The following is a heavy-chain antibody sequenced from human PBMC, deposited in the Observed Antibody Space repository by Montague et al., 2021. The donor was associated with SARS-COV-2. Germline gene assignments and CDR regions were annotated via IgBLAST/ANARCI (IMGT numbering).Heavy chain of an antibody. CDR1: GGPITGFS. Sequence: SESRSLTCAVSGGPITGFSWSWVRQPAGKGLEWIGRVTTSGTTNYSPSLRSRVTMSVDTSKNQFSLNLNSVTAADTAIYYCARTPTRPLSLDSWGQGTLVTVSS. CDR3: ARTPTRPLSLDS. D-gene: IGHD6-6*01. CDR2: VTTSGTT. V-gene: IGHV4-4*07. J-gene: IGHJ4*02.